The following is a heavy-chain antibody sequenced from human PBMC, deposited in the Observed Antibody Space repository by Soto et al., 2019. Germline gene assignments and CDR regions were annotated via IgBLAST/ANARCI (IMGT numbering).Heavy chain of an antibody. CDR1: GYTFTVYY. CDR2: INPNSGGT. V-gene: IGHV1-2*02. J-gene: IGHJ6*02. Sequence: ASVKVSCKASGYTFTVYYMHWVRQAPGQGLEWMGWINPNSGGTNYAQKFQGRVTITADESTSTAYMELSSLRSEDTAVYYCARHPGGRGYYYGMDVWGQGTTVTVSS. D-gene: IGHD2-15*01. CDR3: ARHPGGRGYYYGMDV.